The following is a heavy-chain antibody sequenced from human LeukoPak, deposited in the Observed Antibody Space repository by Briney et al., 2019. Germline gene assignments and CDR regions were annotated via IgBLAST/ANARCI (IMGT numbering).Heavy chain of an antibody. CDR1: GGSISNYY. D-gene: IGHD3-10*01. CDR2: IYYTGST. V-gene: IGHV4-59*01. CDR3: ARGRFGEFYFDY. Sequence: SETLSLTCTVAGGSISNYYWSWIRQPPGKGLEWIGYIYYTGSTNYNPSLKSRVTISVDTSKNQFSLKLRSVSAADTAVYYCARGRFGEFYFDYWGQGTLVTVSS. J-gene: IGHJ4*02.